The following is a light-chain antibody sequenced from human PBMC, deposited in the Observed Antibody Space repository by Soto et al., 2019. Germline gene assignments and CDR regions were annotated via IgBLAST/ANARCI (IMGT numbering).Light chain of an antibody. CDR1: SSNIGAGYD. Sequence: QSVLTQPPSVSGAPGQRVTISCTGSSSNIGAGYDVHWYQQLPGTAPKLLIYGNSNRPSGVPDRFSGSKSGTSASLAITGLQAEDEADYYFQSYDRSLSPLSGGRTKLTVL. J-gene: IGLJ3*02. CDR2: GNS. V-gene: IGLV1-40*01. CDR3: QSYDRSLSPL.